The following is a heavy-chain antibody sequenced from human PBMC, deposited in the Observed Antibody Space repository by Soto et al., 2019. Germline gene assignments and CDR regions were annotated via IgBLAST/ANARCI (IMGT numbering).Heavy chain of an antibody. CDR3: ARDPRSYYYDSSGSVVDY. CDR1: GYTFTSYG. J-gene: IGHJ4*02. CDR2: ISAYNGNT. Sequence: ASVKVSCKASGYTFTSYGISWVRQAPGQGLEWMGWISAYNGNTNYAQKLQGRVTMTTDTSTSTAYMELRSLRSDDTAGYYCARDPRSYYYDSSGSVVDYWGQGTLVTVSS. D-gene: IGHD3-22*01. V-gene: IGHV1-18*01.